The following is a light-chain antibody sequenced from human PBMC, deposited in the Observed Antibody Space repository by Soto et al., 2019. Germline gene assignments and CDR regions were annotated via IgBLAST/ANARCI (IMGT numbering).Light chain of an antibody. CDR3: QAWDSSTPVV. CDR1: KLGDKY. CDR2: QDS. J-gene: IGLJ2*01. Sequence: SYELTQPPSVSVSPGQTASITCSGDKLGDKYACWYQQKPCQSPVLVIYQDSKRPSGIPERFSGSKSGNTATLTLSGTQAMDEADYYGQAWDSSTPVVFGEGTKLTVL. V-gene: IGLV3-1*01.